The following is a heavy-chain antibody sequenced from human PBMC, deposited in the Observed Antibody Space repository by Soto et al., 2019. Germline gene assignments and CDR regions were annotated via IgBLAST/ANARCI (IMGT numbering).Heavy chain of an antibody. CDR3: AHKGPEDSTIDY. CDR1: GFSLSTSGVG. J-gene: IGHJ4*02. CDR2: IYWDDSK. V-gene: IGHV2-5*02. Sequence: QITLKESGPTLVRPTQTLTLTCAFSGFSLSTSGVGVGWIRQPPGKALEWLAVIYWDDSKHYSPSLRSRLTITNDTSNNQVVLTMTNMDPMYTGTYYCAHKGPEDSTIDYWGQGTLVTISS.